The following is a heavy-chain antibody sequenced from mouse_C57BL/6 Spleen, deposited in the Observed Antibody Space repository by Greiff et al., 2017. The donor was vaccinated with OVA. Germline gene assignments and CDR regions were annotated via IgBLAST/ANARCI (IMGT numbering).Heavy chain of an antibody. D-gene: IGHD1-1*01. V-gene: IGHV1-15*01. J-gene: IGHJ2*01. CDR1: GYTFTDYE. Sequence: QVQLQHSGAELVRPGASVTLSCKASGYTFTDYEMHWVKQTPVHGLEWIGAIDPETGGTAYNQKFKGKAILTADKSSSTAYMELRSLTSEDSAVYYCTTNYYGSSPLFDYWGQGTTLTVSS. CDR3: TTNYYGSSPLFDY. CDR2: IDPETGGT.